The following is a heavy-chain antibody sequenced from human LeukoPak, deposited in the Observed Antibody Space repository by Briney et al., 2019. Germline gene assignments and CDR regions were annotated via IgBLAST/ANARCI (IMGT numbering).Heavy chain of an antibody. CDR1: GFTFSTYW. D-gene: IGHD3-22*01. CDR2: IKEDGSEK. V-gene: IGHV3-7*04. Sequence: GGSLRLSCAASGFTFSTYWMTWVRQAPGKGLDWVANIKEDGSEKYYVDSVKGRFTISRDNTKNSLFLQMNSLRAEDTAVYYCARGFVYDSSGPYFDYWGQGTLVTVSS. J-gene: IGHJ4*02. CDR3: ARGFVYDSSGPYFDY.